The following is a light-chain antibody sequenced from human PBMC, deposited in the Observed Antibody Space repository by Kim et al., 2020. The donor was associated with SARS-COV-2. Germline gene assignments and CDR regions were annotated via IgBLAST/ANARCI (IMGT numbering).Light chain of an antibody. CDR3: QQSFSTPYT. J-gene: IGKJ2*01. V-gene: IGKV1-39*01. CDR2: FTS. CDR1: QSISKN. Sequence: SASVGDRGTITCRASQSISKNVNWYQQKPGKAPNLLIYFTSTMQTGVPSRFSGSGSATDFTLTISSLQPEDVATYHCQQSFSTPYTFGQGTKLEI.